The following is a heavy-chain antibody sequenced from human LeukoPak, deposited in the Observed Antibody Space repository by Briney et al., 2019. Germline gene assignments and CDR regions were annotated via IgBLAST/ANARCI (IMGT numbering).Heavy chain of an antibody. CDR1: GYTFNGYY. D-gene: IGHD6-13*01. Sequence: VTSVKVSCKASGYTFNGYYMHWVRQAPGQGLEWMGWINPNSGGTNYPQKFQGRVTMTRDMSISTAYMELSRLRSDDTAVYYCARESGTDAFDIWGQGTMVTVSS. V-gene: IGHV1-2*02. CDR3: ARESGTDAFDI. J-gene: IGHJ3*02. CDR2: INPNSGGT.